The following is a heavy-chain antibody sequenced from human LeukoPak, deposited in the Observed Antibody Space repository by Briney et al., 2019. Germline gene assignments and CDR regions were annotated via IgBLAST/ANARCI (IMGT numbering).Heavy chain of an antibody. D-gene: IGHD3-22*01. CDR1: GYTFTSYY. CDR2: INPSGGST. V-gene: IGHV1-46*01. Sequence: ASVKVSCKASGYTFTSYYIHWVRQAPGQGLEWMGIINPSGGSTSYAQKFEGRVTMTRDMSTSTVYMELSSLRSEDTAVYYCAKDAGYDSSGYYYARDLDYWGQGTLVTVSS. J-gene: IGHJ4*02. CDR3: AKDAGYDSSGYYYARDLDY.